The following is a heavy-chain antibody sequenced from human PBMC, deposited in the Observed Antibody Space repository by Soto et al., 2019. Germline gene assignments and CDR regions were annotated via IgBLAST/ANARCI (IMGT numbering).Heavy chain of an antibody. CDR2: IIPIFGTA. CDR3: ARVGTAGMWRGDSYGGSRWFDP. J-gene: IGHJ5*02. CDR1: GGTFSSYA. Sequence: SLKVSCKTSGGTFSSYAISWVRQAPGRGLEWMGGIIPIFGTANYAQKFQGRVTITADEYTSTAYMELSSLRSEDKAVYYCARVGTAGMWRGDSYGGSRWFDPWG. D-gene: IGHD5-18*01. V-gene: IGHV1-69*13.